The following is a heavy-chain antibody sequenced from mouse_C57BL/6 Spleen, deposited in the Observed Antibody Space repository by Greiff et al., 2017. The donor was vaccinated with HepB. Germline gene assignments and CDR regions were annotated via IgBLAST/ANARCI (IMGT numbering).Heavy chain of an antibody. J-gene: IGHJ2*01. Sequence: DVQLQESGPGLVKPSQSLSLTCSVTGYSITSGYYWNWIRQFPGNKLEWMGYISYDGSNNYNPSLKNRISITRDTSKNQFFLKLNSVTTEDTATYYCARGEFDYWGQGTTLTVSS. CDR2: ISYDGSN. V-gene: IGHV3-6*01. CDR3: ARGEFDY. CDR1: GYSITSGYY.